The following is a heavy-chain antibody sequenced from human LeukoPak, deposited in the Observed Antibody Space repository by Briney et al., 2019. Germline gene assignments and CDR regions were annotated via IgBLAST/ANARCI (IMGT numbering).Heavy chain of an antibody. Sequence: GESLKISCKGSGYSFTSYWIGWVRQMPGKGLEWMGIIYPGDSDTRYSPSFQGQVTISADKSIGTAYLQWSSLKASDTAMYYCARLRVYYDFWSGYWFDPWGQGTLVTVSS. V-gene: IGHV5-51*01. CDR3: ARLRVYYDFWSGYWFDP. CDR1: GYSFTSYW. D-gene: IGHD3-3*01. J-gene: IGHJ5*02. CDR2: IYPGDSDT.